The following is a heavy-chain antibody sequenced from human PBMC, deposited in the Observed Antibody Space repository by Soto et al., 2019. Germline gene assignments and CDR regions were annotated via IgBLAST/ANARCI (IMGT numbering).Heavy chain of an antibody. CDR1: GYTFTSYA. Sequence: QVQLVQSGAEVKKPGASVKVSCQASGYTFTSYAMHWVRQAPGQRLEWMGWTNAGNGNTKYSQQFQGRVTITRDTSASTAYMELSSLRSEDTAVYYCARGLGLYYFHYWGQGTLVTVSS. CDR3: ARGLGLYYFHY. V-gene: IGHV1-3*01. D-gene: IGHD1-26*01. CDR2: TNAGNGNT. J-gene: IGHJ4*02.